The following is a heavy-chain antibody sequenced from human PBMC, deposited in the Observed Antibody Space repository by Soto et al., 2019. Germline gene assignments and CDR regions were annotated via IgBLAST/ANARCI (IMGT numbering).Heavy chain of an antibody. CDR2: ISTYNGKT. Sequence: QVQLVQSGAEVKKPGASVRVSCKASGYTFTNYGISWVRQAPGQGLEWMGWISTYNGKTNYAQKVQGRVTMTTDTSTSTAYMELRSLRSDDTAMYYCARDPYSGIDYYYYGMDVWGQGTTVTVSS. V-gene: IGHV1-18*01. CDR3: ARDPYSGIDYYYYGMDV. D-gene: IGHD1-26*01. J-gene: IGHJ6*02. CDR1: GYTFTNYG.